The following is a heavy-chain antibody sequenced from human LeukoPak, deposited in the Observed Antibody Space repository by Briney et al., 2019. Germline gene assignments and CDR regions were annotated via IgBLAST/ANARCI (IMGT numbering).Heavy chain of an antibody. J-gene: IGHJ4*02. V-gene: IGHV1-2*02. CDR1: GYTFTGYY. Sequence: ASVKVSCKASGYTFTGYYMHWVRQAPGQGLEWMGWINPNSGGTNYAQKFQGRVTMTRDTSISTAYMELSRLRSDDTAVYYCARELFGYQLLLYPGAYWGQGTLVTVSS. D-gene: IGHD2-2*02. CDR3: ARELFGYQLLLYPGAY. CDR2: INPNSGGT.